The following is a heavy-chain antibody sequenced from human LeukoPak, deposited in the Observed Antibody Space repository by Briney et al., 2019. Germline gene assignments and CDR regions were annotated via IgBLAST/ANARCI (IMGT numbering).Heavy chain of an antibody. CDR2: ISSSSSYI. V-gene: IGHV3-21*01. D-gene: IGHD3-10*01. Sequence: PGGSLRLSCAASGFTFSSYSMNWVRQAPGKGLEGVSSISSSSSYIYYADSVKCRFTISRDNAKNSLYLQMHSLRAEDTAVYYCAGAGAGMVRGVSFAFDIWGEATMVTVSS. CDR1: GFTFSSYS. CDR3: AGAGAGMVRGVSFAFDI. J-gene: IGHJ3*02.